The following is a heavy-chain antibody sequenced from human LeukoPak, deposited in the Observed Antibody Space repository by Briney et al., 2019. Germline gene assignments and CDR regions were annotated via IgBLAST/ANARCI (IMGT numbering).Heavy chain of an antibody. CDR3: ARDPLYMGGPFDY. D-gene: IGHD2-15*01. V-gene: IGHV3-7*01. CDR2: IKEDGSQK. J-gene: IGHJ4*02. Sequence: GGSLRLPCAASGLTFSDHWMSWVRQTPGKGLEWVANIKEDGSQKYYVDSVKGRFTISRDNAKNSLYLQMNSLRAEDTAVYYCARDPLYMGGPFDYWGQGTLVTVSS. CDR1: GLTFSDHW.